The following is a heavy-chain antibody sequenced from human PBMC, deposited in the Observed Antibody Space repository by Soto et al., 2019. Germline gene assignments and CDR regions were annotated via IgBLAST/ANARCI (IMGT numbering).Heavy chain of an antibody. CDR1: GGSISSSSYY. CDR3: AKWLAVAGTHWFDP. J-gene: IGHJ5*02. V-gene: IGHV4-39*01. Sequence: PSETLSLTCTVSGGSISSSSYYWGWIRQPPGKGLEWIGSIYYSGSTYYNPSLKSRVTKSLDTSKNQFSLKLTSVTAADTAVYYCAKWLAVAGTHWFDPWGQGTLVTVSS. CDR2: IYYSGST. D-gene: IGHD6-19*01.